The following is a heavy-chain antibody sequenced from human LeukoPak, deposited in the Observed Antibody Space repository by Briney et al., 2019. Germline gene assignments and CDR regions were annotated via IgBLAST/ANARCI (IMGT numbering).Heavy chain of an antibody. CDR3: ARDGTPYYDSSGYYYYYYYGMDV. V-gene: IGHV3-33*01. CDR2: IWYDGSNK. Sequence: GGSLRLSCAASGFTFSSYGMHWVRQAPGKGLEWVAVIWYDGSNKYYADSVKGRFTISRDNSKNTLYLQMNSLRDEDTAVYYCARDGTPYYDSSGYYYYYYYGMDVWGQGTTVTVSS. J-gene: IGHJ6*02. D-gene: IGHD3-22*01. CDR1: GFTFSSYG.